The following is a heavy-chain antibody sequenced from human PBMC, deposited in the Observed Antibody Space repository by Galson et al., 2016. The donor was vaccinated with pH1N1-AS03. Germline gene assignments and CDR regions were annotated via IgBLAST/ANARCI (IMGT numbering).Heavy chain of an antibody. CDR1: GFSFSSHW. V-gene: IGHV3-7*01. Sequence: SLRLSCAASGFSFSSHWMRWVRQAPGKGLECVANIKQDGSEQYYVDSVKGRFTISRDNAKNSLYLQMNSLRAGDTAVYYCLRASDYWGQGTLVTVSS. J-gene: IGHJ4*02. CDR3: LRASDY. CDR2: IKQDGSEQ.